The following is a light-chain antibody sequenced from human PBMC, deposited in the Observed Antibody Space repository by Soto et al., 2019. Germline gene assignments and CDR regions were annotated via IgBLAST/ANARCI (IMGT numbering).Light chain of an antibody. V-gene: IGKV1-5*03. CDR3: QQYDTYWA. CDR2: KAS. Sequence: DVQMTQSPSTLSASVGDRVTITCRASQSISSWLAWYQQKPGKAPKLLIYKASSLERGVPSRFSGSGSGTEFTLTIFSLQPDDFATYYCQQYDTYWAFGQGTKVDI. J-gene: IGKJ1*01. CDR1: QSISSW.